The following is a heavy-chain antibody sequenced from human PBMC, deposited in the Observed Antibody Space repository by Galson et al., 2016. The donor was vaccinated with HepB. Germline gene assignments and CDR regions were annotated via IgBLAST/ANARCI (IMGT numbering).Heavy chain of an antibody. J-gene: IGHJ4*02. CDR3: ARDMGGGLDY. CDR2: IDYDGNTTSI. CDR1: GFTFSDYW. Sequence: SLRLSCAASGFTFSDYWMDWVRQAPGKGLVWVSHIDYDGNTTSIRYGDSVKGRFTISRDNAMNTLYLQMNSLRAEDTGVYYCARDMGGGLDYWGQGTLVIVSS. V-gene: IGHV3-74*01. D-gene: IGHD2-15*01.